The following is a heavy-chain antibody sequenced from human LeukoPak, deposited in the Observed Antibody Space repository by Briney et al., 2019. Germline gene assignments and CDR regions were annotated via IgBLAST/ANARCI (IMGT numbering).Heavy chain of an antibody. Sequence: ASVKVSCKASGYTFNKYGISWVRQAPGQGLEWMGWITTYNGNTNYAQKVQGRVTMTTDTSASTVYMELRSLRPDDTAVYYCASGYCSSTSCYNYFDYWGQGTLVTVSS. CDR2: ITTYNGNT. J-gene: IGHJ4*02. V-gene: IGHV1-18*01. CDR3: ASGYCSSTSCYNYFDY. CDR1: GYTFNKYG. D-gene: IGHD2-2*02.